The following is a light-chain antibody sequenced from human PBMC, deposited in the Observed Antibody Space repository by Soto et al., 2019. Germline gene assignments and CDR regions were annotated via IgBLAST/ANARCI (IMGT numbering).Light chain of an antibody. CDR3: CSYAGNSLWV. J-gene: IGLJ3*02. CDR2: DVS. Sequence: QSALTQPRLVSGSPGQSVTISCTGTNSDVGGYNYVSWYQQHPGKAPKLVIYDVSKRPSGVPDRFSGSKSGNTASLTISGLQAEDEADYYCCSYAGNSLWVFGGGTKLTVL. CDR1: NSDVGGYNY. V-gene: IGLV2-11*01.